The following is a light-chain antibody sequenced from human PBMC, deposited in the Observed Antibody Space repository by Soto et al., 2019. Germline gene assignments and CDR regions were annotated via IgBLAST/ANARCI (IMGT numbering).Light chain of an antibody. J-gene: IGLJ2*01. CDR2: DNN. V-gene: IGLV1-51*01. CDR3: GTWDSSLSVVI. CDR1: SSNIGNNF. Sequence: QSVLTQPPSVSAAPGQKVTISCSGSSSNIGNNFVSWYQQLPGTAPRLLIYDNNNRPSGIPDRFSGSQSVTSATLAITGLQTGDEADYFCGTWDSSLSVVIFGGGTKLTVL.